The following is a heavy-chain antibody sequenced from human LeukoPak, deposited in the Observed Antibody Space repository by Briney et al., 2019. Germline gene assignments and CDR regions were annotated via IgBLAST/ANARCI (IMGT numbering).Heavy chain of an antibody. CDR3: TTQSLTVTTGPPYYYYGMDV. V-gene: IGHV3-15*01. CDR1: GFTFSNAW. J-gene: IGHJ6*02. CDR2: IKSKTDGGTT. D-gene: IGHD4-4*01. Sequence: GRSLRLSCAAAGFTFSNAWMSWVRQAPGKGLEWVGRIKSKTDGGTTDYAAPVKGRFTISRDDSKNTMYLQMNSLKTEDTAVYYCTTQSLTVTTGPPYYYYGMDVWGQGTTVTVSS.